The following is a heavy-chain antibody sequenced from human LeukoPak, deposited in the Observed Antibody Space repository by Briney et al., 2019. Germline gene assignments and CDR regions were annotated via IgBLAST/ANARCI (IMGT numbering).Heavy chain of an antibody. CDR3: ARDQIGDGSGSYFPSAFDY. V-gene: IGHV1-69*04. D-gene: IGHD3-10*01. J-gene: IGHJ4*02. CDR1: GGTFSSYA. Sequence: ASVKVSCKASGGTFSSYAISWVRQAPGQGLEWMGRIIPFLGIANYAQKFQGRVTITADKSTSTAYMELSSLRSEDTAVYDCARDQIGDGSGSYFPSAFDYWGQGTLVTVSS. CDR2: IIPFLGIA.